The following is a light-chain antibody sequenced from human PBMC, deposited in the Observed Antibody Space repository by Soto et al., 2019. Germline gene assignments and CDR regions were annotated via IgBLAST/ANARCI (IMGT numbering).Light chain of an antibody. CDR3: QQRSNWPRT. Sequence: EIVLTQSPATLSLSPGERAILSCRASQSVGTYLAWYQQKPGQAPRLLIYDASNRATGIPARFGGSGSGTDFTLTINSLEPEDFAVYYCQQRSNWPRTLGPGTKVDTK. J-gene: IGKJ3*01. V-gene: IGKV3-11*01. CDR2: DAS. CDR1: QSVGTY.